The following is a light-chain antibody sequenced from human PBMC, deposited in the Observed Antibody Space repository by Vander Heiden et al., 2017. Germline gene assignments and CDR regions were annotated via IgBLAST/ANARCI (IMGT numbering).Light chain of an antibody. J-gene: IGKJ4*01. CDR1: QSISSH. Sequence: EIVITQSPATLSESAGERVTRSCRASQSISSHLAWYQQKPGQAPKLLIYGAFIRDTGIPTSFSGGGSGTDFTLTINTLQSEDFAVYYCQQYDNWPLTFGGGTKVEIK. CDR3: QQYDNWPLT. V-gene: IGKV3-15*01. CDR2: GAF.